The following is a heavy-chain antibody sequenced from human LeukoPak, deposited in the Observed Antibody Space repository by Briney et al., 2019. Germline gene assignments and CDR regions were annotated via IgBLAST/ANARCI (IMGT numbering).Heavy chain of an antibody. Sequence: PGGTLRLSCAASGFTFSAYGMSWVRQSPGQGLEWVSGISANGSITFYARSVRGRFTISRDNSKNTLDLQMNSLRAEDTAVYYCAKVGWGYRDAFDIWGQGTVVTVSS. CDR2: ISANGSIT. D-gene: IGHD6-13*01. V-gene: IGHV3-23*01. CDR3: AKVGWGYRDAFDI. CDR1: GFTFSAYG. J-gene: IGHJ3*02.